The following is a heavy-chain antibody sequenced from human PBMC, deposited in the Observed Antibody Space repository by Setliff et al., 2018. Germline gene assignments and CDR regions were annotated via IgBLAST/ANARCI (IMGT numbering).Heavy chain of an antibody. Sequence: PSETLSLTCTVSGDSIRNYHWSWFRQPPGSRLEWIGYIYTTGSTSYNPPLKSRVTISIDSSKNQMSLRMTSVTAADTAVYYCARAVTYSNRWYDVGAFDIWGQGTMVTVSS. CDR3: ARAVTYSNRWYDVGAFDI. J-gene: IGHJ3*02. V-gene: IGHV4-4*08. CDR2: IYTTGST. CDR1: GDSIRNYH. D-gene: IGHD6-13*01.